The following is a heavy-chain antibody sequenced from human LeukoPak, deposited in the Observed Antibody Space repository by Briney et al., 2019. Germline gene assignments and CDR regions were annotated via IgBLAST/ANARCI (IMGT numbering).Heavy chain of an antibody. V-gene: IGHV4-39*07. D-gene: IGHD3-22*01. J-gene: IGHJ4*02. Sequence: SETLSLTCTVSGGSISSGDYYWSWIRQPPGKGLEWIGSIYHSGSTYYNPSLKSRVTISVDTSKNQFSLKLTSVTAADTAVYYCARSSGYMSYWGQGTLVTVSS. CDR3: ARSSGYMSY. CDR1: GGSISSGDYY. CDR2: IYHSGST.